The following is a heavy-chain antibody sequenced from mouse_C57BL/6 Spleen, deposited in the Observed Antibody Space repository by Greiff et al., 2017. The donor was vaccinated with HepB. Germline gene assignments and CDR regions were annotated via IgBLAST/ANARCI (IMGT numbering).Heavy chain of an antibody. Sequence: VQLQQPGAELVKPGASVKLSCKASGYTFTSYWMHWVKQRPGQGLEWIGMIHPNSGSTNYNEKFKSKATLTVDKSSSTAYMQLSSLTSEDSAVYYCAREEDYAPYWYFDVWGTGTTVTVSS. J-gene: IGHJ1*03. D-gene: IGHD1-1*01. V-gene: IGHV1-64*01. CDR1: GYTFTSYW. CDR2: IHPNSGST. CDR3: AREEDYAPYWYFDV.